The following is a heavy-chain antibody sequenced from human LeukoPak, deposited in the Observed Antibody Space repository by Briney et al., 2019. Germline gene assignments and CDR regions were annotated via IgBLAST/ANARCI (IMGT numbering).Heavy chain of an antibody. V-gene: IGHV1-8*01. D-gene: IGHD3-22*01. CDR3: ARDISRAYYYDSSGYYSEYFQH. J-gene: IGHJ1*01. CDR2: MNPNSGNT. Sequence: ASVKVSCKASGYTFTNYDINWVRQASGQGLEWMGWMNPNSGNTGYAQKFQGRVTMTRNTSIDTAYMELSSLISEDTAVYYCARDISRAYYYDSSGYYSEYFQHWGQGTLVTVSS. CDR1: GYTFTNYD.